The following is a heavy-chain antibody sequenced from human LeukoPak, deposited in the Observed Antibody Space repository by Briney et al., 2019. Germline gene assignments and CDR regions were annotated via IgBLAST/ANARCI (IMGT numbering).Heavy chain of an antibody. CDR1: GFTFSSYE. J-gene: IGHJ4*02. CDR3: AKDHGSSDWYYFDY. V-gene: IGHV3-30*02. D-gene: IGHD6-13*01. Sequence: GGSLRLSCAASGFTFSSYEMNWVRQAPGKGLEWVAFIHYDGSNNYYADSVKGRFTISRDNSKNTLYLQMNTLRADDTAVYYCAKDHGSSDWYYFDYWGQGTLVTVSS. CDR2: IHYDGSNN.